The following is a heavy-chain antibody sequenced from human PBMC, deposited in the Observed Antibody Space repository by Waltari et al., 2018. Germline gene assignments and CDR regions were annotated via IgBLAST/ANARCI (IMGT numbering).Heavy chain of an antibody. J-gene: IGHJ5*02. Sequence: EVQLVESGGDLIQPGGSLRLSCAASGFTVSSNYMSWVRQAPGKGVGCVTILYSGGSTYYGDSVKGRFTISRDSSKTTLYLQLNSLRAEDTAVYYCARDYCDRTSCSVAWGQGTLVTVSS. CDR2: LYSGGST. CDR1: GFTVSSNY. V-gene: IGHV3-53*01. CDR3: ARDYCDRTSCSVA. D-gene: IGHD2-2*01.